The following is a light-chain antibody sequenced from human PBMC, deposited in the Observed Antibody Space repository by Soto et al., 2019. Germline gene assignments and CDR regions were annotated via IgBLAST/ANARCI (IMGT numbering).Light chain of an antibody. CDR1: QGISSF. V-gene: IGKV1-9*01. CDR3: QQRQSYPLT. J-gene: IGKJ4*01. CDR2: AAS. Sequence: PLSQSPSFLSASVGDRVTIPCRASQGISSFLAWFQQKPGKAPKLLIYAASTLQSGVPSGFSGSGSGTEFTLTISSLQPEDFATYYCQQRQSYPLTFGGGTKVDIK.